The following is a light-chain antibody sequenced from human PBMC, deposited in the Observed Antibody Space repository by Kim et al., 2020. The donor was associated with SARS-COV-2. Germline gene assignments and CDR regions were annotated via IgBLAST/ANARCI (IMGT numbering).Light chain of an antibody. CDR1: SGHSSYA. V-gene: IGLV4-69*01. CDR2: LNSDGSH. CDR3: QTWGTGIVV. J-gene: IGLJ2*01. Sequence: ASVKLTCTLRSGHSSYAIAWHQQQPEKGPRYLMKLNSDGSHSKGDRIPDRFSGSSSGAERYLTISSLQSEDEADYYCQTWGTGIVVFGGGTQLTVL.